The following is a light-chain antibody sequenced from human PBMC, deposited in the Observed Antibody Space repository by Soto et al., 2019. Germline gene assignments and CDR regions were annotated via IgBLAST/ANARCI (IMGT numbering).Light chain of an antibody. CDR2: SDN. Sequence: QSVLTQPPSASGTPGQRVTISCSGSSSNIGTNTVNWYQQVPGKAPKLLIYSDNHRPSGVPDRFSGSKSGTSASLAISGLQSEDVTDYYCATWDDSLSGAVFGGGTKVT. CDR1: SSNIGTNT. CDR3: ATWDDSLSGAV. V-gene: IGLV1-44*01. J-gene: IGLJ2*01.